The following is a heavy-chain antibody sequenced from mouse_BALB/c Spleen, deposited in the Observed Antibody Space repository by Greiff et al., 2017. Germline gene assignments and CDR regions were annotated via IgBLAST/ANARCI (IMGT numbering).Heavy chain of an antibody. Sequence: EVMLVESGGGLVKPGGSLKLSCAASGFTFSDYYMYWVRQTPEKRLEWVATISDGGSYTYYPDSVKGRFTISRDNAKNNLYLQMSSLKSEDTAMYYCARGLSHRWYFDVWGAETTVTVSS. D-gene: IGHD1-1*02. CDR1: GFTFSDYY. V-gene: IGHV5-4*02. CDR2: ISDGGSYT. CDR3: ARGLSHRWYFDV. J-gene: IGHJ1*01.